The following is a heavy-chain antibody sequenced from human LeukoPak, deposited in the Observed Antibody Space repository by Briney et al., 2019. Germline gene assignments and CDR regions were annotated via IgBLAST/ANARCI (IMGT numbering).Heavy chain of an antibody. CDR1: GGSINSANYY. Sequence: SETLSLTCTVSGGSINSANYYWGWLRQPPGKGLEWIGSIYYSETTYDNPSLKSRVTISIETSRNQFSLKLSSVTASDTAVYYCARQRADYYYYYVDVWGKGTTVAVS. CDR2: IYYSETT. V-gene: IGHV4-39*01. CDR3: ARQRADYYYYYVDV. J-gene: IGHJ6*03.